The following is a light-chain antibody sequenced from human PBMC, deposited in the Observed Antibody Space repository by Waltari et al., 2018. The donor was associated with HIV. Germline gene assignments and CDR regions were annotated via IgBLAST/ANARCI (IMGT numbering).Light chain of an antibody. V-gene: IGLV3-19*01. J-gene: IGLJ2*01. CDR2: GKN. CDR3: NSRDSSGNRLVV. CDR1: SLRKYD. Sequence: SSEGTQDPAVSVALGQTVRITCKGESLRKYDQTGYQQKPGQAHVLVIYGKNNRPSGIPAPFSGSTSATTASLTITSALAADEADYSCNSRDSSGNRLVVFGGGTKLTVL.